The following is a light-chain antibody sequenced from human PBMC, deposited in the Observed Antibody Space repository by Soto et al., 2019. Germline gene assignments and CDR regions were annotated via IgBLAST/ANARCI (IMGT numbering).Light chain of an antibody. CDR3: QQYNTPIT. CDR2: KAS. V-gene: IGKV1-5*03. J-gene: IGKJ5*01. Sequence: DIQMTQSPSTLSASVGDRVTITCRASQSISSWLAWYQQKPGKAPKLLIYKASSLESGVPSRFSGSGSGTEFTLTISSLQPDDFATYSCQQYNTPITFGQGTRLEIK. CDR1: QSISSW.